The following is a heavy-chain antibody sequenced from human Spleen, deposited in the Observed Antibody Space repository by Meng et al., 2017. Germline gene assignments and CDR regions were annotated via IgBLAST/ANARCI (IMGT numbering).Heavy chain of an antibody. J-gene: IGHJ4*02. CDR1: GGSFSDYY. Sequence: SETLSLTCVVSGGSFSDYYWSWIRQPPGKGLEWIGEINHSGSTYYNPSLKSRVTISVDTSKNQFSLKLSSVTAADTAVYYCARVRSGYWGQGTLVTVSS. D-gene: IGHD5-24*01. CDR3: ARVRSGY. CDR2: INHSGST. V-gene: IGHV4-34*01.